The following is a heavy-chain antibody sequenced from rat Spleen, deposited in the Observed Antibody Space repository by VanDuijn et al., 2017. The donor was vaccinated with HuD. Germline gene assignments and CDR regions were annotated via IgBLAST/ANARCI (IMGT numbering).Heavy chain of an antibody. Sequence: EVQLVDHGGALVPPGRSLKLSCAPSGFTFSIYGMAWVRQAPTKGLEWVASIGTGGGNTYYRDSVKGRFTISRDNAKNTLYLQMDSLTSEDTATYYCARHPFYNNWVMDSGGQGVSVTVSS. CDR3: ARHPFYNNWVMDS. CDR2: IGTGGGNT. J-gene: IGHJ4*01. V-gene: IGHV5S13*01. D-gene: IGHD1-10*01. CDR1: GFTFSIYG.